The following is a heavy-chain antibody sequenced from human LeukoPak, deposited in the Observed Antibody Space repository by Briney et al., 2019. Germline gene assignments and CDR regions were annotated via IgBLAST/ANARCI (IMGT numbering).Heavy chain of an antibody. J-gene: IGHJ4*02. D-gene: IGHD3-10*01. CDR3: SLYGRFDY. CDR2: IRYDGSNK. CDR1: GFTFSSYG. V-gene: IGHV3-30*02. Sequence: GGSLRLSCAASGFTFSSYGMHWVRQAPGKGLEWVAFIRYDGSNKYYADSVKGRFTISRDNSKNTLYLQMSSLRAEDTAVYYCSLYGRFDYWGQGTLVTVSS.